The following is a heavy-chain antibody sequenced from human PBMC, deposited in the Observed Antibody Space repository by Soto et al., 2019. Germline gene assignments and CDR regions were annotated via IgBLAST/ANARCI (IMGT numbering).Heavy chain of an antibody. CDR2: ISGSGGST. CDR1: GFTFSSYA. V-gene: IGHV3-23*01. D-gene: IGHD2-2*01. J-gene: IGHJ6*01. CDR3: AKAVDIVVVPAAMPGYYYYGMDV. Sequence: EVQLLESGGGLVQPGGSLRLSCAASGFTFSSYAMSWVRQAPGKGLEWVSAISGSGGSTYYADSVKGRFTISRDNSKNTLYLQMNSLRAEDTAVYYCAKAVDIVVVPAAMPGYYYYGMDVW.